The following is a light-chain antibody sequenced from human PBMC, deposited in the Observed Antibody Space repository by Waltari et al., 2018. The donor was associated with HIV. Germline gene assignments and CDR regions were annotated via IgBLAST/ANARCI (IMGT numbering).Light chain of an antibody. CDR3: QSYDSSLSGYV. Sequence: QSVLTQPPSASGTPGQRVTISCSGSSSNIGSNTVNWYQQLPGTAPKLLIYSNNQRPSGVPDRCSGSKSGTSASLAITGLQAEDEADYYCQSYDSSLSGYVFGTGTKVTVL. J-gene: IGLJ1*01. CDR1: SSNIGSNT. V-gene: IGLV1-44*01. CDR2: SNN.